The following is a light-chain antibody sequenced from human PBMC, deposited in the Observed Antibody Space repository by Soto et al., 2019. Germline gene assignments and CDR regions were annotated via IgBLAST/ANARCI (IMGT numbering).Light chain of an antibody. CDR2: DAS. J-gene: IGKJ1*01. CDR1: QSVSSH. CDR3: QQYNNWPLTWT. V-gene: IGKV3-15*01. Sequence: EIVMTQSPATLPVSPGERATLSCRASQSVSSHLAWYQHKPGQAPRLLIYDASTRATDVPDRFSGSGSATEFTLTISNLQSEDFAVYYCQQYNNWPLTWTFGLGTKVEIK.